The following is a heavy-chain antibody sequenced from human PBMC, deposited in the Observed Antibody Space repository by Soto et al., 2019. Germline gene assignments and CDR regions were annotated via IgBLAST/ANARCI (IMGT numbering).Heavy chain of an antibody. V-gene: IGHV5-51*01. Sequence: GESLKISCKGSGYTFTGYWIGWVRQMPGNGLEWMGIIYPGDSDTKYSPTFEGQVTISVDKFISTAYLQWSSLKAPDTAMYYCARNGGRGMKAAFDIWGQGTMVTVSS. D-gene: IGHD2-15*01. CDR1: GYTFTGYW. J-gene: IGHJ3*02. CDR3: ARNGGRGMKAAFDI. CDR2: IYPGDSDT.